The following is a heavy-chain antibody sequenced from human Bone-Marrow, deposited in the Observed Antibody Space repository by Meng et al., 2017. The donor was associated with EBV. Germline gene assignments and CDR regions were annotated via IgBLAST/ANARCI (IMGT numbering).Heavy chain of an antibody. V-gene: IGHV1-2*02. Sequence: VQCGAEVKKPGASVKVSCKASGYTFTGNYIHWVRQAPGQGLEWMGYINPKSGGTDYSQKFQARVTMTRDTSISTVYMELSSLRSDDTAVYYCARGAAAGTLKFDYWGQGTLVTVSS. D-gene: IGHD6-13*01. CDR3: ARGAAAGTLKFDY. J-gene: IGHJ4*02. CDR2: INPKSGGT. CDR1: GYTFTGNY.